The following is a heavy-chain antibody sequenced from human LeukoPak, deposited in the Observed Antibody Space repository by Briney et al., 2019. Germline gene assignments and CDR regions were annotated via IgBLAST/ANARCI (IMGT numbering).Heavy chain of an antibody. Sequence: GASVKLSCKASGDTFSSHTIAGVRQAPGQGLEWMGGVLPVLGSPDYAHKFQGRVSITADESTNTAYMELNSLTVEDSAIYYCARARLPNTSGSWIASWGQGTLVTVSS. CDR3: ARARLPNTSGSWIAS. D-gene: IGHD3-10*01. V-gene: IGHV1-69*10. CDR2: VLPVLGSP. CDR1: GDTFSSHT. J-gene: IGHJ4*02.